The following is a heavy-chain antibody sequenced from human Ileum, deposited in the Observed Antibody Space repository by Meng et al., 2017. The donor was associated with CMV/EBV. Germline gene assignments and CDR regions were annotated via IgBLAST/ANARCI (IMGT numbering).Heavy chain of an antibody. V-gene: IGHV4-4*07. CDR3: AKGTGVTDPFDY. D-gene: IGHD1-14*01. J-gene: IGHJ4*02. CDR1: GGSITSYY. Sequence: VQLQESGPGLVQPSETLSLTCSISGGSITSYYWSWIRQPAGKGLEWIGRIYVSGSTNYNPSLKSRVTMSVDTSKNQFSLKLSSVTAADTAIYYCAKGTGVTDPFDYWGQGTLVTVSS. CDR2: IYVSGST.